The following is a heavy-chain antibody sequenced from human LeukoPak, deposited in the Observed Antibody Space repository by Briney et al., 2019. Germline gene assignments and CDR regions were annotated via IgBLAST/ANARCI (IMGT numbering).Heavy chain of an antibody. V-gene: IGHV3-21*01. CDR2: SSSSSSYI. CDR1: GFTFSSYS. J-gene: IGHJ4*02. Sequence: GGSLRLSCAASGFTFSSYSMNWVRQAPGKGLEWVSSSSSSSSYIYYADSVKGRFTISRDNAKNSLYLQMNSLRAEDTAVYYCARDPGDTAWNYWGQGTLVTVSS. D-gene: IGHD5-18*01. CDR3: ARDPGDTAWNY.